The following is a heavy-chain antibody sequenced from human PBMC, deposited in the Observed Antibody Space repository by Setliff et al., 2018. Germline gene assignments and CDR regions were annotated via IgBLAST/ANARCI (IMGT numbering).Heavy chain of an antibody. CDR2: INPNNGDT. D-gene: IGHD5-12*01. Sequence: ASVKVSCKASGYTFIDYGMSWVRQAPGQSLEWMGWINPNNGDTKSAQKFQGRLTMTRDTSISTAYMELSSLRSDDTAVYYCARQPMDTIMVTFDYWGQGILVTVSS. CDR3: ARQPMDTIMVTFDY. V-gene: IGHV1-2*02. CDR1: GYTFIDYG. J-gene: IGHJ4*02.